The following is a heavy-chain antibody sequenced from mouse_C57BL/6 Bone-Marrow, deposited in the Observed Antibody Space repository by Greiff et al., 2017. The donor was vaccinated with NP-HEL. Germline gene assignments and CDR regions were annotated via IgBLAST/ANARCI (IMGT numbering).Heavy chain of an antibody. V-gene: IGHV1-54*01. D-gene: IGHD1-1*01. CDR3: ASYYYGSSYRGDY. J-gene: IGHJ2*01. Sequence: QVQLQQSGAELVRPGTSVKVSCKASGYAFTNYLIEWVKQRPGQGLEWIGVINPGSGGTNYNEKFKGKATLTADKSSSTAYMQLSSLTSEDSAVYLCASYYYGSSYRGDYWGQGTTLTVSS. CDR1: GYAFTNYL. CDR2: INPGSGGT.